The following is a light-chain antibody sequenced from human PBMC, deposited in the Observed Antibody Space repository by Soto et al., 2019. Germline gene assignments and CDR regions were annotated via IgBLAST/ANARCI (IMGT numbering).Light chain of an antibody. CDR3: SSYTSSSTPYV. CDR2: DVT. CDR1: SSDVGGYNY. J-gene: IGLJ1*01. Sequence: QSLLTQPASVSGSPGQSITISCTGASSDVGGYNYVSWYQQHPVKAPKLMIYDVTNRPSGVSDRFSGSKSGNTASLTISGLQAEDEADYYCSSYTSSSTPYVFGTGT. V-gene: IGLV2-14*01.